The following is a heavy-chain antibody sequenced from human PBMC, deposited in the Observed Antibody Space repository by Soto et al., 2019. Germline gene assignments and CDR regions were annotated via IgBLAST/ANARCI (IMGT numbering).Heavy chain of an antibody. D-gene: IGHD1-1*01. J-gene: IGHJ1*01. CDR1: GYIFFDYG. CDR3: ARGRTVSSIGPLLV. Sequence: QIQLVQSGAEVKKPGASVKVSCKASGYIFFDYGVRWVRQATGQGLVWMGWVSPKSGNTDYARKVQGRVTMTTDISTSTAYMKLKGLISDDTGVYYCARGRTVSSIGPLLVWGQGTLVSVSS. V-gene: IGHV1-18*01. CDR2: VSPKSGNT.